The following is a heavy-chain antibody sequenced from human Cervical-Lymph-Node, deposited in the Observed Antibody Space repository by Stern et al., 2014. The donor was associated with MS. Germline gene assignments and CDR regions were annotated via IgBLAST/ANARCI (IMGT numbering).Heavy chain of an antibody. Sequence: EMQLVESGGGLVQPGGSLRLSCTASGFTFSSYWISWVRQAPGKGLEWVANIKPDGSEKDYVDSVKGRFTISRDNAKNSLYLQMNSLRAEDTAVYYCAMDIAAAGTAFDYWGQGTLVTVSS. V-gene: IGHV3-7*04. CDR1: GFTFSSYW. D-gene: IGHD6-13*01. CDR2: IKPDGSEK. CDR3: AMDIAAAGTAFDY. J-gene: IGHJ4*02.